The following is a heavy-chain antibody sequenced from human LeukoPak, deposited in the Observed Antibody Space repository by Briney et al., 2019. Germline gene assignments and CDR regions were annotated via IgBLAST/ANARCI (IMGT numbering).Heavy chain of an antibody. CDR1: GGSFSGYY. V-gene: IGHV4-34*01. J-gene: IGHJ6*03. CDR2: INHSGST. CDR3: ALRPTHRYFSGGSCRVYYMDV. D-gene: IGHD2-15*01. Sequence: SETLSLTCAVYGGSFSGYYWSWIRQPPGKGLEWIGEINHSGSTNYNPSLKSRVTISVDTSKNQFSLKLSSVTAADTAVYYCALRPTHRYFSGGSCRVYYMDVWGKGTTVTVSS.